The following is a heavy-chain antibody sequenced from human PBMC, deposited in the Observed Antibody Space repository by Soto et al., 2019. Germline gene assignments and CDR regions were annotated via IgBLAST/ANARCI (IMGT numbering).Heavy chain of an antibody. CDR2: ISGSGGST. D-gene: IGHD3-3*01. CDR3: AKGSRDDFPTHFDY. J-gene: IGHJ4*02. V-gene: IGHV3-23*01. Sequence: EVQVLESGGGLVQPGGSLRLSCAASGFTFSSYAMGWVRQAPGKGLEWVSVISGSGGSTYYAESVKGRFTISRDNSKNTVYLQMNSLRAEDTAVYYCAKGSRDDFPTHFDYWGQGTLVTVSS. CDR1: GFTFSSYA.